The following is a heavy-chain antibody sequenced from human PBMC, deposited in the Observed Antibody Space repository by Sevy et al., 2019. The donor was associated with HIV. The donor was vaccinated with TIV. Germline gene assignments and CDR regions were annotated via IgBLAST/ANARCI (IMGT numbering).Heavy chain of an antibody. CDR2: ISSTSTYI. Sequence: GGSLRLSCTASGFTIRTYNMNWVRQAPGKGLEWVSSISSTSTYIYYADSVKGRFTISRDNAKNSLYLQMSSLRAEDTAVYYCARDLVIPATTDYFYYGMDVWGQGTTVTVSS. CDR1: GFTIRTYN. J-gene: IGHJ6*02. CDR3: ARDLVIPATTDYFYYGMDV. V-gene: IGHV3-21*01. D-gene: IGHD2-15*01.